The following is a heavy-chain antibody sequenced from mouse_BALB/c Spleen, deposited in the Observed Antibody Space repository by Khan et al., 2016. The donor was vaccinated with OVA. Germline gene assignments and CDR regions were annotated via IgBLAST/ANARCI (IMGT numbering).Heavy chain of an antibody. D-gene: IGHD1-1*01. CDR1: GYSFTGYF. CDR3: ARKNGSDFDY. Sequence: VQLKQSGPELVKPGASVKISCKASGYSFTGYFMNWVMQSHGKSLEWIGRINPHIGETFYNQKFKDKATLTVDESSRTAHMELRSLASKDSAVYYCARKNGSDFDYWGQGTTLTVSS. J-gene: IGHJ2*01. V-gene: IGHV1-20*02. CDR2: INPHIGET.